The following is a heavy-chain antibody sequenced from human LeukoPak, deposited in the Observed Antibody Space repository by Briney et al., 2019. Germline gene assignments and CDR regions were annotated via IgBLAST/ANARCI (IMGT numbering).Heavy chain of an antibody. Sequence: GGSLRLSCAASGFTFSSYSMNWVRQAPGKGLEWVGRINTKTDGGATDYAAPVKGRFTISRDDSKNTLYLQMNSLKTEDTAVYYCTTDIGTTTFDYWGQGTLVTVSS. J-gene: IGHJ4*02. CDR3: TTDIGTTTFDY. D-gene: IGHD1-7*01. V-gene: IGHV3-15*01. CDR2: INTKTDGGAT. CDR1: GFTFSSYS.